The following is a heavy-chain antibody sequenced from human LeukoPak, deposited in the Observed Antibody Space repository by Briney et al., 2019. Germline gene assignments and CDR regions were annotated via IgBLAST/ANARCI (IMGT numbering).Heavy chain of an antibody. CDR1: GFTFSSYV. CDR3: AKDNHRDIVVVPADY. CDR2: ISGSGNNT. V-gene: IGHV3-23*01. D-gene: IGHD2-2*01. J-gene: IGHJ4*02. Sequence: GGSLRLSCAASGFTFSSYVMSWVRQAPGKGLEWVPGISGSGNNTYQADSVKGRFTISRDNSKNTLYLQMNSLRAEDTAVYYCAKDNHRDIVVVPADYWGQGTLVTVSS.